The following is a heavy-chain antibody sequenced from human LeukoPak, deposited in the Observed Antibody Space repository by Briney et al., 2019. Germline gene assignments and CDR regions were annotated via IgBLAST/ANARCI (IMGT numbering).Heavy chain of an antibody. D-gene: IGHD3-3*01. Sequence: ASVKVSCKASGYTFTSYGISWVRQAPGQGLEWMGWISAYNGNTNYAQKLQGRVTMTTDTSTSTAYMELRSLRSDDTAVYYCARDFRITIFGVVTPLDYWGQGTLVTVSS. CDR1: GYTFTSYG. J-gene: IGHJ4*02. CDR2: ISAYNGNT. CDR3: ARDFRITIFGVVTPLDY. V-gene: IGHV1-18*01.